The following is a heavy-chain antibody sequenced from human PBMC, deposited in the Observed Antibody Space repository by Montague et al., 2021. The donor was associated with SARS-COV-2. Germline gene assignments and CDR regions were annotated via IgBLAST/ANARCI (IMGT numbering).Heavy chain of an antibody. CDR1: GFSLSTSAAG. J-gene: IGHJ5*02. CDR2: TYRDDDK. CDR3: AHLHTGFWSAYFPS. V-gene: IGHV2-5*02. D-gene: IGHD3-3*01. Sequence: PALVKPTQTLMLPCTFSGFSLSTSAAGVGWIRQPPGKALQWIALTYRDDDKRYHPYLKTRLTVTKDTSKNQLVPTMTNMDPVDTATYYCAHLHTGFWSAYFPSWGQVTLVSVAS.